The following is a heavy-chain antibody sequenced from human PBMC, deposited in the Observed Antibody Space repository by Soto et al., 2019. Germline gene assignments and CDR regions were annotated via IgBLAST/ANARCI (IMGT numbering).Heavy chain of an antibody. D-gene: IGHD3-10*01. J-gene: IGHJ6*02. CDR2: IIPLFGTT. V-gene: IGHV1-69*05. CDR1: GDTFKNFV. Sequence: ASVKVSCKASGDTFKNFVISWVRRAPGQGLEWMGGIIPLFGTTDFAQRFQGRLTITTDESTTTAYMELSRLRSEDTATYYCAAELGFGKLSVVWGQGTTVTVSS. CDR3: AAELGFGKLSVV.